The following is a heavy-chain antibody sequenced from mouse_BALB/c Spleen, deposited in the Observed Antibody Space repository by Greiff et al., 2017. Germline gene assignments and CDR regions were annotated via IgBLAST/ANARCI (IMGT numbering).Heavy chain of an antibody. CDR1: GYSITSDYA. J-gene: IGHJ3*01. CDR3: ARGASIHYYGYAFAY. CDR2: ISYSGST. D-gene: IGHD1-2*01. V-gene: IGHV3-2*02. Sequence: EVQLQQSGPGLVKPSQSLSLTCTVTGYSITSDYAWNWIRQFPGNKLEWMGYISYSGSTSYNPSLKSRISITRDTSKNQFFLQLNSVTTEDTATYYCARGASIHYYGYAFAYWGQGTLVTVSA.